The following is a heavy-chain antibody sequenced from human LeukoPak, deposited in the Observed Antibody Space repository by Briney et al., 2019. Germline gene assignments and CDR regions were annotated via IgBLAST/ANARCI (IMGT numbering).Heavy chain of an antibody. CDR1: GYSFTSYW. D-gene: IGHD6-19*01. V-gene: IGHV5-51*01. J-gene: IGHJ4*02. CDR2: IYPGDSDT. CDR3: ARLPGGFQWLVPFDY. Sequence: GESLKISCKGSGYSFTSYWIGWVRQMPGKGLEWMGIIYPGDSDTRYSPSFQGQVTISADKSISTAYLQWSSLKASDTAMYYCARLPGGFQWLVPFDYWGQGTLVTVSS.